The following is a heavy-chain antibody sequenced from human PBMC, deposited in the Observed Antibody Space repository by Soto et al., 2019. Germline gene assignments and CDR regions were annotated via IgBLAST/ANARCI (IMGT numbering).Heavy chain of an antibody. CDR3: ATGEANWNHLKRYFGL. D-gene: IGHD1-1*01. Sequence: GGSLRLSCAASGFTFSRYGMNWLRQAPGKGLEWVASISSSTSYVYYADSVKGHFSTSRDNAKNILYLEMYALRTEDTAVYYCATGEANWNHLKRYFGLWGRGTLVTVSS. J-gene: IGHJ2*01. CDR1: GFTFSRYG. CDR2: ISSSTSYV. V-gene: IGHV3-21*04.